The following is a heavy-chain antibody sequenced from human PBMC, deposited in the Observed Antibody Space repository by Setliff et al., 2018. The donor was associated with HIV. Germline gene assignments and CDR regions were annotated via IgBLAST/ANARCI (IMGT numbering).Heavy chain of an antibody. V-gene: IGHV4-61*09. CDR1: GDSITRGSYY. CDR3: ARAAYSGTYLWEPATDL. Sequence: PSETLSLTCTVSGDSITRGSYYWSWIRQPAGKGLEWIGHIYTSGKTHYSPSLKSRITISADTSKNQLSLNLSSVTAAGTAVYYCARAAYSGTYLWEPATDLWGRGTLVTVSS. J-gene: IGHJ2*01. D-gene: IGHD1-26*01. CDR2: IYTSGKT.